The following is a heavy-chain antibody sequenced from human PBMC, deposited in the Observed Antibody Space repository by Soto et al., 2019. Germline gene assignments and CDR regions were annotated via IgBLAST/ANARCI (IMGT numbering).Heavy chain of an antibody. Sequence: SETLSLTCTVSGGSITRGGYYWSWIRQHPGKGLEWIGYIYYSGSTNYNPSLKSRVTISVDTSKNQFSLKLSSVTAADTAVYYCARATPLYDYVWGSYRTRFDYWGQGTLVTVSS. V-gene: IGHV4-61*08. CDR1: GGSITRGGYY. CDR2: IYYSGST. D-gene: IGHD3-16*02. CDR3: ARATPLYDYVWGSYRTRFDY. J-gene: IGHJ4*02.